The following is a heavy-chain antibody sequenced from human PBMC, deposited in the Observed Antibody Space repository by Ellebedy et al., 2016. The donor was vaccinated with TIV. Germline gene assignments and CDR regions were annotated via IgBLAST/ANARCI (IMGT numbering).Heavy chain of an antibody. CDR2: LNDGWVS. Sequence: MPSETLSLTCILSGDSSSSTNYSWGWIRQSPGKGLEWIGSLNDGWVSYFDPSLKSPVTMSLDTSKNQFSLKVHSVTAADTAIYYCARHRGFYSGWSFDYWGQGTLTTVSS. J-gene: IGHJ4*02. CDR1: GDSSSSTNYS. CDR3: ARHRGFYSGWSFDY. V-gene: IGHV4-39*07. D-gene: IGHD5-12*01.